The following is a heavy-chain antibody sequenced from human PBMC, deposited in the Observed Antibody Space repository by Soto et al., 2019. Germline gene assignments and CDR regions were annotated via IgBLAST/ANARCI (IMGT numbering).Heavy chain of an antibody. CDR2: IYYSGST. Sequence: QVQLQESGPGLVKPSQTLSLTCTVSGGSISSGGYYWSWIRQHPGKGLEWIGYIYYSGSTYYNPSLKSRVTISVDTSKNQFSLKLSSVTAADTAVYYCARVAGDYGSGSYPLNWFDPWGQGTLVTVSS. CDR3: ARVAGDYGSGSYPLNWFDP. J-gene: IGHJ5*02. D-gene: IGHD3-10*01. V-gene: IGHV4-31*03. CDR1: GGSISSGGYY.